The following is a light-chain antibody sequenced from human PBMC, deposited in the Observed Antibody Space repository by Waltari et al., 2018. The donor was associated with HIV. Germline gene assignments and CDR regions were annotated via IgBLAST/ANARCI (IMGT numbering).Light chain of an antibody. CDR1: SSNIGNNY. CDR2: DNN. Sequence: QSVLTQPPSVSAAPGQKVTISCSGSSSNIGNNYVSWYQQLPGTAPKPVIYDNNKPPPGIPDRCSGSKSGTSATLDITGLQTGDEADYYCGTWDSSLSAGVFGGGTKLTVL. J-gene: IGLJ2*01. CDR3: GTWDSSLSAGV. V-gene: IGLV1-51*01.